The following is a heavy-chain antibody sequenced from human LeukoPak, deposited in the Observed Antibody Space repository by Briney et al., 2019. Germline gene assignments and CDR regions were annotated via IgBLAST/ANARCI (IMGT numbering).Heavy chain of an antibody. CDR2: IYTSGTT. CDR1: GGSISSDNYY. CDR3: ARMFEY. J-gene: IGHJ4*02. Sequence: PSQTLSLTCTVSGGSISSDNYYWTWIRQPAGKGPEWIGHIYTSGTTNYNPSLKSRVTILLDTSKNQFSLNLNSVTAADTAIYYCARMFEYWGQGTLVTVSS. V-gene: IGHV4-61*09.